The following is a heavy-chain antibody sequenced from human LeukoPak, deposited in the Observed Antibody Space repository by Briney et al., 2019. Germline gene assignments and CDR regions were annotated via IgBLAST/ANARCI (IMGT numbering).Heavy chain of an antibody. CDR2: ISSSSSSI. CDR1: GFTFSSYS. V-gene: IGHV3-48*01. D-gene: IGHD3-9*01. CDR3: AKDLYDILTGYPDY. Sequence: GGSLRLSCAASGFTFSSYSMKWVRQAPGKGLEWVSQISSSSSSILYADSVKGRFTISRDNSKNTLYLQMNSLRAEDTAVYYCAKDLYDILTGYPDYWGQGTLVTVSS. J-gene: IGHJ4*02.